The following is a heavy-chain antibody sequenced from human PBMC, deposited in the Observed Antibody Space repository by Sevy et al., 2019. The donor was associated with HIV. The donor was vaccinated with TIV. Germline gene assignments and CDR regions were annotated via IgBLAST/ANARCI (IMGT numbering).Heavy chain of an antibody. D-gene: IGHD1-1*01. Sequence: SETLSLTCTVSGGSISSSSYYWGWIRQPPGKGLEWIGSIYYSGSNYYNPSLKSRVTISVDTSKNKFSLKLSSVTAADTAVYYCARHEDLEPHPPDYYYYGMDVWGQGTTVTVSS. CDR1: GGSISSSSYY. CDR3: ARHEDLEPHPPDYYYYGMDV. CDR2: IYYSGSN. J-gene: IGHJ6*02. V-gene: IGHV4-39*01.